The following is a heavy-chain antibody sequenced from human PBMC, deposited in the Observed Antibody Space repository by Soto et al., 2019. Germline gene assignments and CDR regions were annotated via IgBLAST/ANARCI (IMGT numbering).Heavy chain of an antibody. D-gene: IGHD1-1*01. Sequence: SETLSLTCTVSGGSISSSSYYWGWIRQPPGKGLEWIGSIYYSGSTYYNPSLKSRVTISVDTSKNQFSLKLSSVTAADTAVYYCARHTILDPTIKYYYYYYMDVWGKGTTVTVSS. V-gene: IGHV4-39*01. CDR3: ARHTILDPTIKYYYYYYMDV. CDR1: GGSISSSSYY. J-gene: IGHJ6*03. CDR2: IYYSGST.